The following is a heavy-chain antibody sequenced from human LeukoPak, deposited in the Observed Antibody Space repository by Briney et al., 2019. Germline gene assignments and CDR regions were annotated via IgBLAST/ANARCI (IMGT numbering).Heavy chain of an antibody. D-gene: IGHD3-22*01. V-gene: IGHV3-33*01. CDR2: IWYDGSHQ. J-gene: IGHJ4*02. CDR1: GFTFRTYA. Sequence: GRSLRLSCAASGFTFRTYAMHWVRQAPGKGLEWVAVIWYDGSHQYYADSVKGRFTISRDNAKNSLYLQMNSLRDEDTAVYYCARDRSPYESSAYYLDYWGQGTLVTVSS. CDR3: ARDRSPYESSAYYLDY.